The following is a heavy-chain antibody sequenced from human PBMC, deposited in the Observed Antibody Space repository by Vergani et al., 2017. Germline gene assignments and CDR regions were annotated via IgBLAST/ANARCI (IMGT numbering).Heavy chain of an antibody. CDR1: FDSIRNLY. J-gene: IGHJ5*02. Sequence: QVQLQESGPGLVKSSETLSLTCSVSFDSIRNLYCNWIRQPPRKGLEWIGSIHYSENTNYNPSLKTRVTISVDTSKNQFSLTLTAVTAADTAVYYCASDTHSGQRADRWVQGILVTVTS. V-gene: IGHV4-59*11. CDR3: ASDTHSGQRADR. CDR2: IHYSENT. D-gene: IGHD6-19*01.